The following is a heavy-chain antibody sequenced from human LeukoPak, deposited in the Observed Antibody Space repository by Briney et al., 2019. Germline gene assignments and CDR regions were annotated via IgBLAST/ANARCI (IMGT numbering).Heavy chain of an antibody. J-gene: IGHJ4*01. D-gene: IGHD6-25*01. CDR2: IFFGGST. V-gene: IGHV4-39*01. CDR1: GGSIGNGDYY. Sequence: SETLSLTCSVSGGSIGNGDYYWGWIRQAPGKGLEWIGSIFFGGSTHYNPSLKSRATISVDTSKNQFSLKLTSVTAADAAMCYCARQLPTAAADTRGYFDYWGQGTVVTVSS. CDR3: ARQLPTAAADTRGYFDY.